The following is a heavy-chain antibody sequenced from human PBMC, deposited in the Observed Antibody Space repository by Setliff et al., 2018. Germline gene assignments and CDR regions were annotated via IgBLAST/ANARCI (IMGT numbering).Heavy chain of an antibody. D-gene: IGHD1-20*01. Sequence: ASLKVSCQASGYSFTSFSITWVRQAPGQGLEWLGWVSTYNGDTKSAQKFRGRVTMTTDTSTSTAYMELRSLRSDDTAVYYCAKGGNITRETYYYYGMDVWGQGTTVTVSS. CDR1: GYSFTSFS. V-gene: IGHV1-18*01. CDR2: VSTYNGDT. J-gene: IGHJ6*02. CDR3: AKGGNITRETYYYYGMDV.